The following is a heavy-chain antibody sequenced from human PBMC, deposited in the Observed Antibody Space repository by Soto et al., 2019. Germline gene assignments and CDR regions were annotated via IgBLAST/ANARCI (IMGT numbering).Heavy chain of an antibody. D-gene: IGHD6-6*01. CDR2: INPNSGGT. CDR3: ARVRSSSSVFNYYGMDV. CDR1: GYTFTGYY. V-gene: IGHV1-2*04. J-gene: IGHJ6*02. Sequence: GASVKVSCKASGYTFTGYYIHWVRQAPGQGLEWMGWINPNSGGTNYAQKFQGWVTMTRDTSISTAYMELSRLRSDDTAVYYCARVRSSSSVFNYYGMDVWGQGTTVTVSS.